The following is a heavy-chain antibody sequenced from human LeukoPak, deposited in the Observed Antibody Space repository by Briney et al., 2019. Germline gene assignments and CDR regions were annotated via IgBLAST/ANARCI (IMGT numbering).Heavy chain of an antibody. CDR1: XGSXSSXX. CDR2: XYYSGST. Sequence: SLXCTVXXGSXSSXXWRWIXQXPXXXXXXXXXXYYSGSTNYNPSLKSRVTISVDTSKNQFSLKLSSVTAADTAVYYCARGYGSGTYYPYYYGMDVWGQGTTVIVSS. J-gene: IGHJ6*02. D-gene: IGHD3-10*01. CDR3: ARGYGSGTYYPYYYGMDV. V-gene: IGHV4-59*01.